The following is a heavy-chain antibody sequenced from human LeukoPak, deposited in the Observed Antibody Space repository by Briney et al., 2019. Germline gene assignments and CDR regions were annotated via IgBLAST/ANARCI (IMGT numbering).Heavy chain of an antibody. V-gene: IGHV4-38-2*02. J-gene: IGHJ5*02. CDR1: GYSISTGYY. CDR3: ARDQCSSTSCYAGTP. D-gene: IGHD2-2*01. Sequence: PSETLSLTCTVSGYSISTGYYWDWIRQPPGKGLEWIGTFYHGGSTYYNPSLKSRVTISVDTSKNQFSLNLTSVTAADTAVYYCARDQCSSTSCYAGTPWGQGTLVTVSS. CDR2: FYHGGST.